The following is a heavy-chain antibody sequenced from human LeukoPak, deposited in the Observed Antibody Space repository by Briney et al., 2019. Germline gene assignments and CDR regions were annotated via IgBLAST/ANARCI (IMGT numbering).Heavy chain of an antibody. CDR1: GGSISSYY. D-gene: IGHD3-22*01. V-gene: IGHV4-59*01. Sequence: SETLSLTCTVSGGSISSYYWSWIRQPPGKGLEWIGYIFYSGSSNYNPSLKSRVTISVDTSKNQFSLKLSSVTAADTAVYYRASAGTYDSSGYSFQHWGQGTLVTVSS. J-gene: IGHJ1*01. CDR2: IFYSGSS. CDR3: ASAGTYDSSGYSFQH.